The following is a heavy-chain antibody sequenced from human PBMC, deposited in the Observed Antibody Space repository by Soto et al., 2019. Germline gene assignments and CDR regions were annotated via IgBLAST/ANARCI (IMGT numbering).Heavy chain of an antibody. D-gene: IGHD1-1*01. CDR2: IGADNGYT. Sequence: QVQLVQSGAEVKKPGASVKVSCKASGYTFSTYGFSWVRQAPGQGLEWIGWIGADNGYTNYAQNFQGRVTMTTDTSTTTSYMELRSLTSDDTAVYFCARDWKGAEGFDPWGQGTLVTVSS. CDR1: GYTFSTYG. J-gene: IGHJ5*02. V-gene: IGHV1-18*01. CDR3: ARDWKGAEGFDP.